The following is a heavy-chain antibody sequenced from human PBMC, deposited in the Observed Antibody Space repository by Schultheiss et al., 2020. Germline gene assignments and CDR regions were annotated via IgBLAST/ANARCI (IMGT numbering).Heavy chain of an antibody. CDR3: AFAAPYYFDY. J-gene: IGHJ4*02. D-gene: IGHD2-15*01. CDR2: ISGSGGTA. V-gene: IGHV3-23*01. Sequence: GGSLRLSCAASGFTFSTYAMTWVRQAPGKGLEWVSAISGSGGTAYYADSVKGRFTISRDNSKNTVYLQMNSLRAEDTAVYYCAFAAPYYFDYWGQGTLVTVSS. CDR1: GFTFSTYA.